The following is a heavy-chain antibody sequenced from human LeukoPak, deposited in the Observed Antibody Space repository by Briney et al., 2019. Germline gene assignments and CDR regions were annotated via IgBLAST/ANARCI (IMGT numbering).Heavy chain of an antibody. J-gene: IGHJ4*02. V-gene: IGHV3-23*01. CDR2: ISGSGGST. CDR3: AKSHHVTAIDY. CDR1: GFTFSHYG. Sequence: GRSLRLSCAASGFTFSHYGMTWVRQAPGKGLEWVSAISGSGGSTYYAGSVKGRFTISRDNSKNTLYLQMNSLRADDTAVYYCAKSHHVTAIDYWGQGTLVTVSS. D-gene: IGHD2-21*02.